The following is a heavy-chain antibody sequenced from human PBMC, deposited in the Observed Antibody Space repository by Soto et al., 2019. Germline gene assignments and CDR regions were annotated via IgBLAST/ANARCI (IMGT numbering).Heavy chain of an antibody. CDR1: GYTFTSYA. Sequence: ASVKVSCKASGYTFTSYAMHWVRQAPGQRLEWMGWINAGNGNTKYSQKFQGRVTITRDTSASTAYMELSGLRSEDTAVYYCARDVTFVSGFDSWGQGTQVTVSS. CDR3: ARDVTFVSGFDS. J-gene: IGHJ4*02. CDR2: INAGNGNT. V-gene: IGHV1-3*01. D-gene: IGHD3-10*01.